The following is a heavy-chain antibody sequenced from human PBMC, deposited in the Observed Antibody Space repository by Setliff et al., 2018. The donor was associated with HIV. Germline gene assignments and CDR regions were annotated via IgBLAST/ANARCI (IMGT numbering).Heavy chain of an antibody. CDR2: RGQDGSEK. D-gene: IGHD3-10*01. CDR3: ARKLRPGHGVDV. CDR1: RFDFNNYW. Sequence: PGGSLRLSCAASRFDFNNYWMCWVRQAPGKGLEWVANRGQDGSEKNYVDSVKGRFTISRDNARNSMDLQMNSLRAEDTAIYYCARKLRPGHGVDVWGQGTTVTVSS. J-gene: IGHJ6*02. V-gene: IGHV3-7*01.